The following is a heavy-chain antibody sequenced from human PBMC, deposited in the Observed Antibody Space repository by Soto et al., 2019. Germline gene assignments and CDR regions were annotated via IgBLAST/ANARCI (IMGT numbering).Heavy chain of an antibody. CDR2: VYSTGGT. V-gene: IGHV4-59*08. CDR1: SGPSSSHN. J-gene: IGHJ6*02. CDR3: VRQGIGTQHGLVDV. Sequence: QVQLQQSGPGLVKPSETLSLTCTVSSGPSSSHNWGWIRQPPGRGLEWIGYVYSTGGTSYNPSLESRVTISADTSTNHISLTLSSVTAADTAVYYCVRQGIGTQHGLVDVWGQGTTVTVSS. D-gene: IGHD3-10*01.